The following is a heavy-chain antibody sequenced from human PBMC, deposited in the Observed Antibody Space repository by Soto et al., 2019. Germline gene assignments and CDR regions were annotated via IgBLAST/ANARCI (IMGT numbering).Heavy chain of an antibody. V-gene: IGHV4-34*01. J-gene: IGHJ6*02. CDR1: GGSFSGYY. CDR2: INHSGST. CDR3: AREVTYYYYYGMDV. Sequence: PSETLSLTCAVYGGSFSGYYWSWIRLPPGKGLEWIGEINHSGSTNYNPSLKSRVTISVDTSKNQFSLKLSSVTAADTAVYYCAREVTYYYYYGMDVWGQGTTVTVSS. D-gene: IGHD5-18*01.